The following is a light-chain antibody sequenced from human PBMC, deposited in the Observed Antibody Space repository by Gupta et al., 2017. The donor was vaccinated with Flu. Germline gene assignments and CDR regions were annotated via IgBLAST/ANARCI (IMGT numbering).Light chain of an antibody. V-gene: IGLV2-11*01. CDR1: SSDGGGYNY. Sequence: TISCTGTSSDGGGYNYVSWYQQHPGKAPNLMIYDVSKRPSGVPDRFSGSKSGNTAALTISGLQAEDEADYYCCSYAGSDTGYVVFGGGTKLTVL. CDR2: DVS. CDR3: CSYAGSDTGYVV. J-gene: IGLJ2*01.